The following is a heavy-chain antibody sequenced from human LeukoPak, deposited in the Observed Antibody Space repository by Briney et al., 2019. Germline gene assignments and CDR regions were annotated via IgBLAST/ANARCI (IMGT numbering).Heavy chain of an antibody. CDR1: GGSFSGYY. CDR2: INHSGST. V-gene: IGHV4-34*01. J-gene: IGHJ3*02. CDR3: ARETYSVDAFDI. Sequence: PSETLSLTCAVYGGSFSGYYWSWIRQPPGKGLEWIGEINHSGSTNYNPSLKSRVTISVDTSKNQFSLKLSSVTAAGTAVYYCARETYSVDAFDIWGQGTMVTVSS. D-gene: IGHD5/OR15-5a*01.